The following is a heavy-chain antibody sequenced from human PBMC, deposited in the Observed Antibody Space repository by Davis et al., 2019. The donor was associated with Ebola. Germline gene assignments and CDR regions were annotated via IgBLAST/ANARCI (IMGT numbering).Heavy chain of an antibody. CDR2: ISFAGYTT. CDR3: ARGYCSGSSCYSVVSY. CDR1: GFDFSSYT. D-gene: IGHD2-15*01. J-gene: IGHJ4*02. V-gene: IGHV3-74*01. Sequence: HTGGSLRLSCAASGFDFSSYTINCVRQAPGKGLVWVSRISFAGYTTDYADSVKGRFTISRDNAKNTLYLQMSSLRAEDTAVYYCARGYCSGSSCYSVVSYWGQGTLVTVSS.